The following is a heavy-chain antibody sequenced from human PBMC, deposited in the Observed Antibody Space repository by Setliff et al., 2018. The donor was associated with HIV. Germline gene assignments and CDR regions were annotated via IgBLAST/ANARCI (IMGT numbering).Heavy chain of an antibody. D-gene: IGHD6-19*01. V-gene: IGHV1-3*01. CDR3: ARDVGSVWHNFFDP. Sequence: ASVKVSCKASGYAFTRNIIHWVRQAPGHRLEWMGWINVANGNAKYSLKFQDKVTLIRDTSATTVYMELSSLRPEDTAIYYCARDVGSVWHNFFDPWGQGTQVTVSS. CDR1: GYAFTRNI. CDR2: INVANGNA. J-gene: IGHJ5*02.